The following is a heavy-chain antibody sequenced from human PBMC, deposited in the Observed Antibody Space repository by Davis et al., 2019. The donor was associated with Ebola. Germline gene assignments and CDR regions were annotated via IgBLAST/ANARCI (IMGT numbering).Heavy chain of an antibody. CDR1: GYTLTELS. J-gene: IGHJ5*02. V-gene: IGHV1-2*04. D-gene: IGHD2-21*01. CDR2: INPNSGGT. Sequence: ASVKVSCKVSGYTLTELSMHWVRQAPGQGLEWMGWINPNSGGTNYAQKFQGWVTMTRDTSISTAYMELSRLRSDDTAVYYCARGDYNWFDPWGQGTLVTVSS. CDR3: ARGDYNWFDP.